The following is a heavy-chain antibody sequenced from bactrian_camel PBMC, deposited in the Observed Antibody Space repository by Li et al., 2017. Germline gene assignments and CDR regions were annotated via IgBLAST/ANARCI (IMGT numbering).Heavy chain of an antibody. CDR1: GYTYDTYC. V-gene: IGHV3S55*01. CDR2: IDDVGST. Sequence: HVQLVESGGGSVQAGGSLRLSCAARGYTYDTYCMGWFRRPPGKEREAVAAIDDVGSTSYSNFAKGRFTISGDNAKNTMYLQMNSLKPDDAGTYHCAVAIRGMYGGTWFCHNRDGIGYWGEGTQVTVS. D-gene: IGHD7*01. J-gene: IGHJ7*01.